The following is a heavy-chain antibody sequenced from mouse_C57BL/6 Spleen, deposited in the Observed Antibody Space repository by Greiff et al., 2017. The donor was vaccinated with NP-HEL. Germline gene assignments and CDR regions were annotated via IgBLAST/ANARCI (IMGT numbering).Heavy chain of an antibody. CDR2: INPYNGDT. CDR3: AKGLGYYLDY. D-gene: IGHD3-3*01. J-gene: IGHJ2*01. Sequence: DVQLQEPGPELVKPGDSVKISCKASGYSFTGYFMNWVMQSHGQSLEWIGRINPYNGDTFYNQKFKGKATLTVDKSSSTAHMELRSLASADSAVYYCAKGLGYYLDYWGQGTTLTVSS. CDR1: GYSFTGYF. V-gene: IGHV1-20*01.